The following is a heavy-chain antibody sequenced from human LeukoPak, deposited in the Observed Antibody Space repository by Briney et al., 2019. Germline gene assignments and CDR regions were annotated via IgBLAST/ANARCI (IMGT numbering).Heavy chain of an antibody. V-gene: IGHV3-23*01. J-gene: IGHJ4*02. CDR3: AKGDWITPDRGYFDY. CDR2: ISGSGGST. D-gene: IGHD3-16*01. Sequence: GGSLRLSCAASGFTFSSYAMSWVRQAPGKGLEWVSAISGSGGSTYYADSVKGRFTISRDNSKNTLYLQMNSLRAEDTAVYCCAKGDWITPDRGYFDYWGQGTLVTVSS. CDR1: GFTFSSYA.